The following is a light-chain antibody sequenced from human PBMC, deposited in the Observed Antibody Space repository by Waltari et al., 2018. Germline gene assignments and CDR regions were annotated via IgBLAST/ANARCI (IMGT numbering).Light chain of an antibody. CDR3: QQAHSFPIT. CDR1: RDISTW. CDR2: DGY. V-gene: IGKV1-12*01. Sequence: DIQMTQSPSSVSASVGDGVTITCRASRDISTWLAWYQQNPGKTPNHLIYDGYTLQSGVPSRFSGSGSGTVFTLTISSLQPEDFATYYCQQAHSFPITFGQGTRLEIK. J-gene: IGKJ5*01.